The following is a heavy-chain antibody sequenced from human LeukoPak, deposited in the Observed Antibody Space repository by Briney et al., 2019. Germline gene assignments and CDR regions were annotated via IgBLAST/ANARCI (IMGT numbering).Heavy chain of an antibody. V-gene: IGHV3-21*01. J-gene: IGHJ4*02. CDR1: GFTFSSSS. D-gene: IGHD6-13*01. CDR2: ISSSSSYI. CDR3: ARVHSSSWYHPLDY. Sequence: GGSLRLSCAASGFTFSSSSMNWVRQAPGKGLEWVSSISSSSSYIYYADSVKGRFTISRDSGKNSLYLQMSSLRAEDTAVYYCARVHSSSWYHPLDYWGQGTLVTVSS.